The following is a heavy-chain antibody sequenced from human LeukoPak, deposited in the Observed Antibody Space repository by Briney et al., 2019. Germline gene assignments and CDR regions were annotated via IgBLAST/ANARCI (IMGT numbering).Heavy chain of an antibody. CDR2: ISWNSGSI. J-gene: IGHJ4*02. CDR1: GFTFDDCA. V-gene: IGHV3-9*01. D-gene: IGHD3-22*01. Sequence: GRSLRLSCAASGFTFDDCAMHWVRQAPGKGLEWVSGISWNSGSIGYADSVKGRFTISRDNAKNSLYLQMNSLRAEDTALYYCAKDAASFYDSSGYFVWGQGTLVTVSS. CDR3: AKDAASFYDSSGYFV.